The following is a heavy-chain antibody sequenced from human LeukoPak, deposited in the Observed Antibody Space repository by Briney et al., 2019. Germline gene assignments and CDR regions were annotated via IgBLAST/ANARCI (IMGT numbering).Heavy chain of an antibody. CDR1: GGTFSSYA. J-gene: IGHJ4*02. D-gene: IGHD6-13*01. V-gene: IGHV1-69*04. CDR3: ARGRIAAAGTDY. Sequence: ASVKVSCKASGGTFSSYAISWVRQAPGQGLEWMGRIIPTLGIANYAQKFQGRVTVTADKSTSTAYMELSSLRSEDTAVYYCARGRIAAAGTDYWGQGTLVTVSS. CDR2: IIPTLGIA.